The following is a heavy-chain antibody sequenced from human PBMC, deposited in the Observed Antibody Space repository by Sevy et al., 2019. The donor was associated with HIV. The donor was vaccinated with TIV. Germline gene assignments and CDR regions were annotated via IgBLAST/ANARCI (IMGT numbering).Heavy chain of an antibody. CDR3: AKDLGYCSGGRCSDYYYYGMDV. J-gene: IGHJ6*02. CDR1: GFTFSSYG. D-gene: IGHD2-15*01. V-gene: IGHV3-30*18. CDR2: ISYYGTNK. Sequence: GGSLRLSCAASGFTFSSYGMHWVRQAPGKGLEWVAVISYYGTNKYYTDSVKGRFTISRDNSKNTLFLQMNSLRTEDTAVYYCAKDLGYCSGGRCSDYYYYGMDVWGQGTTVTVSS.